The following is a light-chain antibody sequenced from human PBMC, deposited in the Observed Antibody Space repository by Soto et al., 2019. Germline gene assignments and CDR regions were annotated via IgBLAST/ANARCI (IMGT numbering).Light chain of an antibody. V-gene: IGKV1-5*03. Sequence: DIQMTQSPSTLSASVGDRVTITCRASQSISSWLAWYQQKPGKAPKLLIYKSSSLESGVPSRFSDSGSGTEFTLTISNLQPDDFATYYCQQYNSYPYTFVQGTKLESK. J-gene: IGKJ2*01. CDR1: QSISSW. CDR2: KSS. CDR3: QQYNSYPYT.